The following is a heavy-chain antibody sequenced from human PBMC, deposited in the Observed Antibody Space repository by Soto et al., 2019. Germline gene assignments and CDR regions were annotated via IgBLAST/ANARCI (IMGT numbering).Heavy chain of an antibody. CDR1: GFAFSSHP. Sequence: TGGSLRLSCAASGFAFSSHPMSWVRQAPEKGLEWVAGISDGGDLTYNADSVRGRFTISRDNSRNTLYLQMNSLRAEDTAVYYGARRVIGSSCAFDIWGQGTMVTVSS. V-gene: IGHV3-23*01. CDR2: ISDGGDLT. J-gene: IGHJ3*02. CDR3: ARRVIGSSCAFDI. D-gene: IGHD3-10*01.